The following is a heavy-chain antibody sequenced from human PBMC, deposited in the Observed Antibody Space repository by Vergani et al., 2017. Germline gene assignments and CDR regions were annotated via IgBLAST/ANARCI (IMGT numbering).Heavy chain of an antibody. CDR1: GFTLDDYA. Sequence: EVQLVESGGGLVQPGRSLRLSCAASGFTLDDYAMHWVRQAPGKGLEWVSGISWNSGSIGYADSVKGRFTISRDNAKNSLYLQMNSLRAEDTALYYCAKDIGYSSSWWDCFFDIWGQGTMVTVSS. D-gene: IGHD6-13*01. J-gene: IGHJ3*02. CDR3: AKDIGYSSSWWDCFFDI. CDR2: ISWNSGSI. V-gene: IGHV3-9*01.